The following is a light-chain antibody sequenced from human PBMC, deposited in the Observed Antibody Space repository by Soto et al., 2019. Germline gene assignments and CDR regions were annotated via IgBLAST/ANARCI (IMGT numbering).Light chain of an antibody. CDR3: QQANSFRSIT. CDR1: QSINSY. Sequence: DIQMTQSPSSLSASVGDRVTITCRASQSINSYLNWYQQKPGKPPKLLIYAASSLQSGVPSRFSGSGSGTDFTLTISSLQPEDFATYYCQQANSFRSITFGQGTRLEIK. J-gene: IGKJ5*01. V-gene: IGKV1-12*01. CDR2: AAS.